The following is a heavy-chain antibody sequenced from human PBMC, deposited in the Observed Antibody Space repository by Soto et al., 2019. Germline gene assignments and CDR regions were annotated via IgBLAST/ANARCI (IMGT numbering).Heavy chain of an antibody. J-gene: IGHJ4*02. D-gene: IGHD1-26*01. CDR3: AKDYSGSQTRVFGY. Sequence: SVKVSCKASGYTFTSYDINWVRQATGQGLEWMGGIIPLFGTANYAQKFQGRVTITADESTTTAYMEVSSLRSEDTALYYCAKDYSGSQTRVFGYWGQGTLVTVSS. V-gene: IGHV1-69*13. CDR1: GYTFTSYD. CDR2: IIPLFGTA.